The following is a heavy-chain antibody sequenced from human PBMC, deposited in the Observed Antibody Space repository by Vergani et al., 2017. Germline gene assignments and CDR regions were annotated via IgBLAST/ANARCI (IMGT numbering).Heavy chain of an antibody. D-gene: IGHD6-6*01. CDR2: IIPIFGTS. Sequence: QVQLVQSGAEVKKPGSSVKVSCKASGGTFSSYTINWVRQAPGQGLEWMGGIIPIFGTSNYAQKFQGRVTITADESTSTAYMELSSLRSEDTAVYYCATIGIAARRQRDYWGQGTLVTFSS. CDR1: GGTFSSYT. V-gene: IGHV1-69*01. CDR3: ATIGIAARRQRDY. J-gene: IGHJ4*02.